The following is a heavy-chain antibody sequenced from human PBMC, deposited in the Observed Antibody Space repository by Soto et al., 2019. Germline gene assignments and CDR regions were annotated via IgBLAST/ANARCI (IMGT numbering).Heavy chain of an antibody. J-gene: IGHJ4*02. CDR3: ARDIRCSRVLWFGDSNGNFDY. Sequence: GGSLRLSCAASGFTFSSYSMNWVRQAPGKGLEWVSSISSSSSYIYYADSVKGRFTISRDNAKNSLYLQMNSLRAEDTAVYYCARDIRCSRVLWFGDSNGNFDYWGQGTLVTVSS. D-gene: IGHD3-10*01. CDR1: GFTFSSYS. V-gene: IGHV3-21*01. CDR2: ISSSSSYI.